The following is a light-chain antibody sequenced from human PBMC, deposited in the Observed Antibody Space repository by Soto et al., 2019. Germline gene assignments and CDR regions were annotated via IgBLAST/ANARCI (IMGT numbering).Light chain of an antibody. V-gene: IGKV3-20*01. CDR3: QQYGSSTWT. Sequence: EMVVTQSPGTLYLSPGERATLSCRASQSVSSSYLAWYQQKPGQAPRLLIYGASSRATGIPDRFSGSGSGTDFTLTISRLEPEDFAVYYCQQYGSSTWTFGQGTKVEIK. CDR1: QSVSSSY. J-gene: IGKJ1*01. CDR2: GAS.